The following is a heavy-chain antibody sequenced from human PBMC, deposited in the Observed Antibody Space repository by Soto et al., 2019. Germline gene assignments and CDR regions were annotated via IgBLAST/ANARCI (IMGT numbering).Heavy chain of an antibody. CDR1: GGTFSSYT. Sequence: SVKVSCKASGGTFSSYTISWVRQAPGQGLEWMGRIIPILGIANYAQKFQGRVTITADKSTSTAYMELSSLRSEDTAVYYCARAGLKGYCSSTSCFSYYFDYWGQGTLVTVSS. CDR3: ARAGLKGYCSSTSCFSYYFDY. CDR2: IIPILGIA. V-gene: IGHV1-69*02. J-gene: IGHJ4*02. D-gene: IGHD2-2*01.